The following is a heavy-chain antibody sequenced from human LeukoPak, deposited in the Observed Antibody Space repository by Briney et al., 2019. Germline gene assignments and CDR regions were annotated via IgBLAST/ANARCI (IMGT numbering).Heavy chain of an antibody. Sequence: RPGGSLRLSCAASGYTFDDYGMSWVRQAPGKGLEWVSGINWNGGSTGYADSVKGRFTISRDNAKNSLYPQMNSLRAEDTALYYCARMRSSNYYYYMDVWGKGTTVTVSS. D-gene: IGHD1-26*01. CDR2: INWNGGST. CDR1: GYTFDDYG. V-gene: IGHV3-20*04. CDR3: ARMRSSNYYYYMDV. J-gene: IGHJ6*03.